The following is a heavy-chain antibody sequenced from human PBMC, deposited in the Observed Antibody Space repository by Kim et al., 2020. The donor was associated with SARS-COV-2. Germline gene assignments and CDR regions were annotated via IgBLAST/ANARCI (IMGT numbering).Heavy chain of an antibody. Sequence: GGSLRLSCAASGFTFSSYWMSWVRQAPGKGLEWVANIKQDGSEKYYVDSVKGRFTISRDNAKNSLYLQMNSLRAEDTAVYYCARESGTVQWNGGWFDPWGQGTLVTVSS. CDR2: IKQDGSEK. V-gene: IGHV3-7*03. J-gene: IGHJ5*02. CDR1: GFTFSSYW. D-gene: IGHD6-19*01. CDR3: ARESGTVQWNGGWFDP.